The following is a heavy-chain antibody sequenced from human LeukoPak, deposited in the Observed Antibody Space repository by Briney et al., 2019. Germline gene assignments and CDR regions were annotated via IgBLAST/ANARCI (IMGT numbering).Heavy chain of an antibody. CDR2: ISWNSGSI. CDR1: GFTFDDYA. CDR3: AKGGGIAPRNAFDI. V-gene: IGHV3-9*03. J-gene: IGHJ3*02. Sequence: GGSLRLSCAASGFTFDDYAMHWVRHAPGKGLEWVSGISWNSGSIGYADSVKGRFTISRDNAKNSLYLQMNSLRAEDMALYYCAKGGGIAPRNAFDIWGQGTMVTVSS. D-gene: IGHD6-6*01.